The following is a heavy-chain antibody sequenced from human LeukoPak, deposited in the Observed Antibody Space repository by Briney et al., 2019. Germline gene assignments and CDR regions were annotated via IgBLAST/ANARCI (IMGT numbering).Heavy chain of an antibody. V-gene: IGHV4-39*07. CDR1: GGSISSSSYY. CDR2: IYYSGST. CDR3: ARDGDQLPPLYYYYGMDV. Sequence: SETLSLTCTVSGGSISSSSYYWGWIRQPPGKGLEWIGRIYYSGSTYYNPSLKSRVTISVDTSKNQFSLKLSSVTAADTAVYYCARDGDQLPPLYYYYGMDVWGQGTTVTVSS. D-gene: IGHD2-2*01. J-gene: IGHJ6*02.